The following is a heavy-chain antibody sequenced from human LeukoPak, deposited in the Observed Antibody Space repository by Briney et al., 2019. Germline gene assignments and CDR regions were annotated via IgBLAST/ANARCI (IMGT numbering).Heavy chain of an antibody. V-gene: IGHV3-53*01. CDR3: ARWAAAGSLDY. J-gene: IGHJ4*02. CDR1: GFTVSSNY. D-gene: IGHD6-13*01. Sequence: GGSLRLSCAASGFTVSSNYMSWVRQAPGKGLEWVSVIYSGGSTYYADSVKGRFTISRDNSKNTLYLQMNSLRAEDTAVYYCARWAAAGSLDYWGQGTLVTVPS. CDR2: IYSGGST.